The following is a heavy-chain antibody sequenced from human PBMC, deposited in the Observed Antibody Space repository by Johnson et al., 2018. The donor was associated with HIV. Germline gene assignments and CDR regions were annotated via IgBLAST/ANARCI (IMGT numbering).Heavy chain of an antibody. J-gene: IGHJ3*02. Sequence: VQLVESGGGLVQPGGSLKFSCGVSGFTFSSYWMSWVRQAPGKGLEWVANIKQDGSEKYYVDSVKGRFTISRDNAKNSLYLQMNSLRAEDTAVYYCAREEEWELTLVGVGAFDIWGQGTMVTVSS. CDR2: IKQDGSEK. CDR3: AREEEWELTLVGVGAFDI. CDR1: GFTFSSYW. V-gene: IGHV3-7*05. D-gene: IGHD1-26*01.